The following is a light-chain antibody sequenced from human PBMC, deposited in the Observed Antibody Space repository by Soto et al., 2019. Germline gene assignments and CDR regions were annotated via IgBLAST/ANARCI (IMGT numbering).Light chain of an antibody. J-gene: IGLJ1*01. Sequence: QSALTQPPSASGSPGQSVTISCTGTSSDVGTYNYVSWYQQHPGKAPRLMIYEVSERPSGVPDRFSGSKSGSTASLTVSGLQAEDEADYYCSSYAGSNSFVFGTGTKVTVL. CDR3: SSYAGSNSFV. CDR2: EVS. CDR1: SSDVGTYNY. V-gene: IGLV2-8*01.